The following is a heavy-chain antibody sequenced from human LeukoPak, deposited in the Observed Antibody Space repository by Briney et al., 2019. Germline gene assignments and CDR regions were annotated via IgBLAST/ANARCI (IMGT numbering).Heavy chain of an antibody. CDR1: GYTFTSYY. CDR3: ARDDPDLIAVAGTLDY. D-gene: IGHD6-19*01. CDR2: INPSGGST. V-gene: IGHV1-46*01. J-gene: IGHJ4*02. Sequence: ASVKVSCKASGYTFTSYYMHWVRQAPGQGLEWMGIINPSGGSTSYAQKFQGRVTMTRDTSTSIVYMELSSLRSGDTAVYYCARDDPDLIAVAGTLDYWGQGTLVTVSS.